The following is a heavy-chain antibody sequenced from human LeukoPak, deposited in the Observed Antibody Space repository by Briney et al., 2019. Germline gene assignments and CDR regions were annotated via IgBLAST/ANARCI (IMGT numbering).Heavy chain of an antibody. J-gene: IGHJ5*02. Sequence: GGALRLSCAASGFTFSTYGMSWVRQAPGKGLEWVSSISSSSSYIYYADSVKGRFTISRDNAKNSLYLQMNSLRAEDTAVYYCARDPSSGWYLKGWFDPWGQGTLVTVSS. CDR2: ISSSSSYI. CDR3: ARDPSSGWYLKGWFDP. CDR1: GFTFSTYG. D-gene: IGHD6-19*01. V-gene: IGHV3-21*01.